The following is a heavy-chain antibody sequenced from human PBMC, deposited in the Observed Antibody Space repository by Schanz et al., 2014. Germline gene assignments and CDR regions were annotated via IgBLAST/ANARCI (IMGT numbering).Heavy chain of an antibody. V-gene: IGHV3-11*04. CDR2: ISYSSDTK. J-gene: IGHJ4*02. CDR3: AKGRMTATNFFDS. Sequence: LVESGGGVVQPGRSLRLSCAASGFSFSAYYMSWIRQAPGKGLEWISYISYSSDTKRYADSVKGRFTTSRDNAKNSLYLQMNSLRAEDTAVYYCAKGRMTATNFFDSWGQGTLVTVSS. CDR1: GFSFSAYY. D-gene: IGHD1-7*01.